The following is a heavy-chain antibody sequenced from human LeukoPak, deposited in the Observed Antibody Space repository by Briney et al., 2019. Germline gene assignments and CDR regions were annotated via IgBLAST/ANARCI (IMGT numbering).Heavy chain of an antibody. CDR3: AKDTWELPTSLSRYGDFDY. J-gene: IGHJ4*02. D-gene: IGHD1-26*01. Sequence: GGSLRLSCAASGFTFDDYAMHWVRQAPGKGLEWVSLISGDGGSTYYADSVKGRFTIPRDNSKNSLYLQMNSLRTEDTALYYCAKDTWELPTSLSRYGDFDYWGQGTLVTVSS. CDR2: ISGDGGST. V-gene: IGHV3-43*02. CDR1: GFTFDDYA.